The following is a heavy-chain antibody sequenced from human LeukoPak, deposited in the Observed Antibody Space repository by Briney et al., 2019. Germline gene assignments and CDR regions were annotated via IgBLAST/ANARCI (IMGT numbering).Heavy chain of an antibody. Sequence: ASVKVSCKASGYTFTGYYMHWVRQAPGQGLEWMGWINPNSGGTNYAQKFQGRVTMTRDTSISTAYMELSRLRSDDTAVYYCARLVDTAMVYCFDYWGQGTLVTVSS. CDR3: ARLVDTAMVYCFDY. CDR1: GYTFTGYY. J-gene: IGHJ4*02. V-gene: IGHV1-2*02. CDR2: INPNSGGT. D-gene: IGHD5-18*01.